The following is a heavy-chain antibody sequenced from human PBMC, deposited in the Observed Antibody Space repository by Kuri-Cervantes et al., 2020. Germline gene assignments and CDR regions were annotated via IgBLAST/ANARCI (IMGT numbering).Heavy chain of an antibody. J-gene: IGHJ3*02. CDR3: ARDRRLVTPIDAFDI. CDR2: INHSGST. V-gene: IGHV4-34*01. D-gene: IGHD3-9*01. CDR1: GGSFSGYY. Sequence: SQTLSLTCAVYGGSFSGYYWSWIRQPPGKGLEWIGEINHSGSTNYNPSLKSRVTISVDTSKNQFSLKLSSVTAADTAVYYCARDRRLVTPIDAFDIWGQGTMVTVS.